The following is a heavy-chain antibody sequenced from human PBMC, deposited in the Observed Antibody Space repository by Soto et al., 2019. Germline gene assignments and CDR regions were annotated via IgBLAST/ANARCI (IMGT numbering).Heavy chain of an antibody. D-gene: IGHD3-3*01. V-gene: IGHV3-13*01. J-gene: IGHJ6*02. CDR2: IGTAGDT. Sequence: PGGSLRLSCAASGFTFSGYDMHWVRQATGKGLEWVSAIGTAGDTYYPGSVKGRFTISRENAKNSLYLQMNSLRAGDTAVYYCARAKPDYDFXSGYYGLNYYYYYGMDVWGQGTTVTVSS. CDR1: GFTFSGYD. CDR3: ARAKPDYDFXSGYYGLNYYYYYGMDV.